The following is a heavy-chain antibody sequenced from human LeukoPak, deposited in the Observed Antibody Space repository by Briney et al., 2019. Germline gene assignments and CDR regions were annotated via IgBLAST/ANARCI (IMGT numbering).Heavy chain of an antibody. CDR2: ISYDGSDK. CDR3: AKNPPTVSG. Sequence: GRPLRLSCAASGITLRSYGMHWVRQAPGKGLEWVAVISYDGSDKYYADSVKGRFTISRDNSKNTLYLQMNSLRVEDTAVYYCAKNPPTVSGWGQGTLVTVSS. V-gene: IGHV3-30*18. CDR1: GITLRSYG. D-gene: IGHD4-17*01. J-gene: IGHJ4*02.